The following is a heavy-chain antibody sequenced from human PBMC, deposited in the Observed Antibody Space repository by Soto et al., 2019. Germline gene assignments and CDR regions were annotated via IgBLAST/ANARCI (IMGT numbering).Heavy chain of an antibody. CDR2: INPSVGST. CDR3: ARDLRRLTTPGIAAAGTKEVYYYYGMDV. V-gene: IGHV1-46*01. J-gene: IGHJ6*02. Sequence: ASVKVSCKASGYTFTSYYMHWVRQAPGQGLEWMGIINPSVGSTSYAQKFQGRVTMARDTSTSTVYMELSSLRSEDTAVYYCARDLRRLTTPGIAAAGTKEVYYYYGMDVWGQGTTVTVSS. D-gene: IGHD6-13*01. CDR1: GYTFTSYY.